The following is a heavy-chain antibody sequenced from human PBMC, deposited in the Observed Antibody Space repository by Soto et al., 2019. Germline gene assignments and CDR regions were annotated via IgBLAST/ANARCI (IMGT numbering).Heavy chain of an antibody. CDR3: AKDLRRGYGGYDGRDY. D-gene: IGHD5-12*01. CDR2: ITGSGGTS. V-gene: IGHV3-23*04. Sequence: EVQLVESGGGLVQPGGSLRFSCAASGFTFSNYAMSWVRQAPGKGLAWVSTITGSGGTSYYGDSVKGRFTISRDNSKNTLYLRLNRLRAEDTAVYYCAKDLRRGYGGYDGRDYWGRGALVTVSS. J-gene: IGHJ4*02. CDR1: GFTFSNYA.